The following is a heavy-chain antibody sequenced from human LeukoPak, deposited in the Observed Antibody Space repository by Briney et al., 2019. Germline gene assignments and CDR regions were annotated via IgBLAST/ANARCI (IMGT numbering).Heavy chain of an antibody. CDR1: GFTFNTYS. CDR2: VSSSSRTI. V-gene: IGHV3-48*04. CDR3: ARDLGLYDYGGNIDF. D-gene: IGHD4-23*01. J-gene: IGHJ4*02. Sequence: GGSLRLSCTASGFTFNTYSMNWVRQAPGKGLEWVSYVSSSSRTIYYADSVKGRFTISRDNAKNSLYLRMNSLRAEDTAVYYCARDLGLYDYGGNIDFWGQGTLVTVSS.